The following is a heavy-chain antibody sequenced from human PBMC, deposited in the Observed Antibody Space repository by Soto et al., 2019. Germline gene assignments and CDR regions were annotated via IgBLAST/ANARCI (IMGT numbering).Heavy chain of an antibody. Sequence: SVKVSCKASGGTFSSYAISWVRQAPVQGLERMGWIIPIFGTANYAQKFQGRVTITADESKSTAYMELSSLRSEDTAMYYCAREVITMVRGVIPYNWFDPWGQGTLVTLSS. D-gene: IGHD3-10*01. J-gene: IGHJ5*02. CDR3: AREVITMVRGVIPYNWFDP. CDR2: IIPIFGTA. V-gene: IGHV1-69*13. CDR1: GGTFSSYA.